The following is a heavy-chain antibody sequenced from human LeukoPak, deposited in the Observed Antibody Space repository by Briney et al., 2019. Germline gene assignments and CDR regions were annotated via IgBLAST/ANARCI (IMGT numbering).Heavy chain of an antibody. J-gene: IGHJ4*02. CDR1: GFTFSTSW. CDR2: INQDGSEK. Sequence: GGSLRLSCAASGFTFSTSWMNWVRQAPGKGLDWVANINQDGSEKYYVDSVKGRFSISRDNAKNSLYLQMNSLRAEDTAVYYCGVVYWGQGILVTVSS. V-gene: IGHV3-7*01. CDR3: GVVY.